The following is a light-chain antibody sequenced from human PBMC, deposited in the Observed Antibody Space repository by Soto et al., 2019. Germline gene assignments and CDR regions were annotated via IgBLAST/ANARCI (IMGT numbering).Light chain of an antibody. J-gene: IGKJ5*01. CDR2: GAS. CDR3: QQRSNWPPAIT. Sequence: ALTQSPGTLSSSPGERATLSCRASQAVSSNYLARYQQKPGQAPRLLISGASGRATGVPDRFSGSGSGTDFTLTITSLEPEDFAVYYCQQRSNWPPAITFGQGTRLEIK. V-gene: IGKV3D-20*02. CDR1: QAVSSNY.